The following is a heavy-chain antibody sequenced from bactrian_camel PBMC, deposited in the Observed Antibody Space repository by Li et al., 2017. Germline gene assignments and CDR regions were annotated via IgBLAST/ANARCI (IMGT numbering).Heavy chain of an antibody. J-gene: IGHJ7*01. V-gene: IGHV3S26*01. CDR1: LYIYSSYC. Sequence: HVQLVESGGGSVQAGGSLRLSCEISLYIYSSYCMGWFRQAPGKEREGLASIDSDGGSATYADSVKGRFTISLDNAKNTLSLQMNSLKPEDTAMYYCGLDPRYYGCNYYDFDYRGKGTQVTVS. CDR2: IDSDGGSA. D-gene: IGHD3*01.